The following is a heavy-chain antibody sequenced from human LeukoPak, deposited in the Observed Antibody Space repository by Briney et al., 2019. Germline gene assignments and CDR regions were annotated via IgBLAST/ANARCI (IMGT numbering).Heavy chain of an antibody. CDR1: GGSISSYY. V-gene: IGHV4-59*01. CDR3: ARAPSEYSSSYYYFGY. J-gene: IGHJ4*02. Sequence: SETLSLTCTVSGGSISSYYWSWIRQPPGKGLEWIGYIYYSGSTNYNPSLKSRVTISVDTSKNQFSLKLSSVTAADTAVYYRARAPSEYSSSYYYFGYWGQGTLVTVSS. D-gene: IGHD6-6*01. CDR2: IYYSGST.